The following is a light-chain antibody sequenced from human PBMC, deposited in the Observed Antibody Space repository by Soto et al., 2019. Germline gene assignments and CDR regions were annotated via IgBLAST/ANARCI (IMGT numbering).Light chain of an antibody. CDR3: CTYAGSSTYV. V-gene: IGLV2-23*01. CDR2: EGS. CDR1: SSDVGSYNL. J-gene: IGLJ1*01. Sequence: QSVLIQPASVTGSPGQSLTISCTGTSSDVGSYNLVSWYQHRPGKVPKLMIYEGSKRPSGVSNRFSGSKSGNMAALTISGLQAEDEADYFCCTYAGSSTYVFGTGTKVTVL.